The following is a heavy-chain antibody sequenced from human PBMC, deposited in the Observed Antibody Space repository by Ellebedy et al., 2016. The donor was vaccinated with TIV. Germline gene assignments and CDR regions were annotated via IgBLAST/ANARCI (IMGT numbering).Heavy chain of an antibody. Sequence: AASVKVSCKASGYTFTRYGITWVRQAPGQGLEWMGWISAYNGNTNYAKKFQGRVTMTTDTSTNTAYMELRSLRSDDTAVYYWARDEGGEGSMIVVVHFDYWGQGTLVTVSS. V-gene: IGHV1-18*01. CDR2: ISAYNGNT. D-gene: IGHD3-22*01. CDR3: ARDEGGEGSMIVVVHFDY. CDR1: GYTFTRYG. J-gene: IGHJ4*02.